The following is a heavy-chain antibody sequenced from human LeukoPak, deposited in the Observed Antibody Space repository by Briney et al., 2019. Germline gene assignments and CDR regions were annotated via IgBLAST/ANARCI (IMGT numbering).Heavy chain of an antibody. CDR3: ARGRSPPYYDFWSGYYFADLSPEYYFDY. CDR2: INPSGGST. CDR1: GYTFTSYY. J-gene: IGHJ4*02. D-gene: IGHD3-3*01. V-gene: IGHV1-46*01. Sequence: ASVKVSCKASGYTFTSYYMHWVRQAPGQGLEWMGIINPSGGSTSYAQKFQGRVTMTRDTSTSTVYMELSSLRSEDTAVHYCARGRSPPYYDFWSGYYFADLSPEYYFDYWGQGTLVTVSS.